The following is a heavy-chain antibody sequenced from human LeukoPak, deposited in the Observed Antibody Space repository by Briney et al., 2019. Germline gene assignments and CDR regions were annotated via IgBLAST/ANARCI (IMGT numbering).Heavy chain of an antibody. V-gene: IGHV3-7*03. CDR2: IKHDGSEK. CDR1: GFTFSNYW. J-gene: IGHJ3*02. CDR3: ARWGQLLFRGDVDAFDI. D-gene: IGHD2-21*01. Sequence: GSLRLPCEASGFTFSNYWMNWVRQAPGKGLEWVANIKHDGSEKYYVDSVRGRFTISRDNAKNSLYLQMNSLRAEDTAVYYCARWGQLLFRGDVDAFDIWGQGTMVTVSS.